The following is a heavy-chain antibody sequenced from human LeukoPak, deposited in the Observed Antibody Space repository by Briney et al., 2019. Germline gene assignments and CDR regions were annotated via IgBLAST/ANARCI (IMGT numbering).Heavy chain of an antibody. CDR3: ARVPGYSYGYGDY. V-gene: IGHV3-48*01. CDR2: ISSSSSTI. CDR1: GFTFSSYS. D-gene: IGHD5-18*01. Sequence: GGSLRLSCAASGFTFSSYSMNWVRQAPGKGLQWVSYISSSSSTIHYADSVKGRFTISRDNAKNSLYLQMNSLNAEDTDVYYCARVPGYSYGYGDYWGQGTLVTVSS. J-gene: IGHJ4*02.